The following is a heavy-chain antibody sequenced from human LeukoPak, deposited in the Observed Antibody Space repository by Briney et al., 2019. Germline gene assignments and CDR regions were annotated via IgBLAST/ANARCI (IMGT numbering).Heavy chain of an antibody. V-gene: IGHV4-59*01. CDR3: ARLQATVTIHAYFDY. D-gene: IGHD4-17*01. Sequence: KTSETLSLTCTVSGGSIRSYYWSWIRQPPGKGLEWIGYIYYSGSTNYNPSLKSRVAISVDTSKNQFSLKLDSVTAADTAVYYCARLQATVTIHAYFDYWGQGTLVTVSS. CDR2: IYYSGST. J-gene: IGHJ4*01. CDR1: GGSIRSYY.